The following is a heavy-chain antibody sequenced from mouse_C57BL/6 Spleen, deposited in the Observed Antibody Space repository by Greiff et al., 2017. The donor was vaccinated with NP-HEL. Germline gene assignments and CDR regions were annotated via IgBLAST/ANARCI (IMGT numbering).Heavy chain of an antibody. Sequence: VQLQQSGTVLARPGASVKMSCKTSGYTFTSYWMHWVKQRPGQGLEWIGAIYPGNSDTSYNQKFTGKANLTAVKSASTAYMELSSLTNEDSAVYYDKREGWYFDVWGTGTTVTVSS. CDR1: GYTFTSYW. CDR2: IYPGNSDT. V-gene: IGHV1-5*01. CDR3: KREGWYFDV. J-gene: IGHJ1*03.